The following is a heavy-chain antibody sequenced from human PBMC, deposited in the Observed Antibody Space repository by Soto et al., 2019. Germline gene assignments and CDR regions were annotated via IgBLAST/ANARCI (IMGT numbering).Heavy chain of an antibody. CDR1: GFTFRNYA. V-gene: IGHV3-23*01. CDR3: TRILWSSRRDALDI. J-gene: IGHJ6*02. Sequence: PGGSLRLSCIASGFTFRNYAMAWVRQAPGEDLEWVSAIGTSGTPTLYADSVKSRFSISRDDSRNTVSLQMNSLGVEDKATYYCTRILWSSRRDALDIWGQGTTVTVSS. CDR2: IGTSGTPT. D-gene: IGHD2-21*01.